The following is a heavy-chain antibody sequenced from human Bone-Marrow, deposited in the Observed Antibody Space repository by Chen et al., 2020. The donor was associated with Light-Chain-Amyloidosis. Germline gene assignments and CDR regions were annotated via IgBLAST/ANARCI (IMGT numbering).Heavy chain of an antibody. D-gene: IGHD5-12*01. CDR2: IYXXXSDA. J-gene: IGHJ4*02. CDR1: GYTFPNYW. Sequence: VKKPGESLKISCKGSGYTFPNYWIGWVRQMPGKGVVWRGVIYXXXSDARYSPSFEGQVTISADKSITTAYLXXRXLKASDTAMYYCARRRDGYNFDYWGQGTLVTVXS. V-gene: IGHV5-51*01. CDR3: ARRRDGYNFDY.